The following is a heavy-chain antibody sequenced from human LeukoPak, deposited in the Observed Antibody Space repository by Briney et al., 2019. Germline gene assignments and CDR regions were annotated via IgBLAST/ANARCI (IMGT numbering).Heavy chain of an antibody. CDR2: ISSSSSYI. V-gene: IGHV3-21*04. Sequence: GGSLRLSFAASGFTFSSYSMNWVRQAPGKGLEWVSSISSSSSYIYYADSVKGRFTISRDNAKNSLFLQMNSLRAEDTAFYYCAKAELGVDTFFDYWGQGTLVTVSS. CDR1: GFTFSSYS. J-gene: IGHJ4*02. D-gene: IGHD3-3*01. CDR3: AKAELGVDTFFDY.